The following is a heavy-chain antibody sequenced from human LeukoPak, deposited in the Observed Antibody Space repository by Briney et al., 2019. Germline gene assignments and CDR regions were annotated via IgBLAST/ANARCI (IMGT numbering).Heavy chain of an antibody. CDR3: ARGYCSSTVCYSLDY. V-gene: IGHV1-18*01. Sequence: ASVKVSCKASGYPFTSYGITWVRQSPGQGLEWMGLITADNGHSNYAQKLQGRVTMTTGTSTSTVYMELRSLRSDDTAVYYCARGYCSSTVCYSLDYWGQGTLVTVSS. D-gene: IGHD2-2*01. CDR2: ITADNGHS. J-gene: IGHJ4*02. CDR1: GYPFTSYG.